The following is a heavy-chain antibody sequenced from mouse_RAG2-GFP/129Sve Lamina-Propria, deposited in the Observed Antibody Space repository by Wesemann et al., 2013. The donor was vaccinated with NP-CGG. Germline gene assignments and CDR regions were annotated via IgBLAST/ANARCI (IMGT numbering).Heavy chain of an antibody. CDR3: ARNYGSSPFYWYFDV. D-gene: IGHD1-1*01. J-gene: IGHJ1*03. V-gene: IGHV1-19*01. CDR1: GYTFTDYY. Sequence: GASVKMSCKASGYTFTDYYMNWVKQSHGKSLEWIGVINPYNGGTSYNQKFKGKATLTVDKSSSTAYMELNSLTSEDSAVYYCARNYGSSPFYWYFDVWGTGTTVTVSS. CDR2: INPYNGGT.